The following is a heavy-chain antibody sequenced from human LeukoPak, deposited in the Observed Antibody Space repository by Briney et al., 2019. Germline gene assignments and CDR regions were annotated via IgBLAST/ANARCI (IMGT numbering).Heavy chain of an antibody. CDR3: AKQIAAAGSFDI. V-gene: IGHV3-23*01. J-gene: IGHJ3*02. D-gene: IGHD6-13*01. Sequence: PGGSLRLSCAASGFIFSRYGMNWVRQAPGKGLEWVSAISGSGGSTYYADSVKGRFTISRDNSKNTLYLQMNSLRAEDTAVYYCAKQIAAAGSFDIWGQGTMVTVSS. CDR1: GFIFSRYG. CDR2: ISGSGGST.